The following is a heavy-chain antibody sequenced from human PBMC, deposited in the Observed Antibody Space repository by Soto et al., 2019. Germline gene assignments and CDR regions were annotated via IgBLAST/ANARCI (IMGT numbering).Heavy chain of an antibody. CDR3: ARDGRTGTTLPHGGLDQ. D-gene: IGHD3-10*01. J-gene: IGHJ4*02. CDR2: ISYDGSTK. CDR1: GFTFSSYA. V-gene: IGHV3-30-3*01. Sequence: QVQLMESGGGVVQPGGSLRLSCAASGFTFSSYAIHWVRQAPGKGLEWVAIISYDGSTKFYTDSVKGRFTISRDNSNNTLYLQMNRLRSEDTAIYYCARDGRTGTTLPHGGLDQWGQGTLVTVSS.